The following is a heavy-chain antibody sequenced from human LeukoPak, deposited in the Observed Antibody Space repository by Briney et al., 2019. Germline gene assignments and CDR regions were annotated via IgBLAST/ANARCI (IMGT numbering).Heavy chain of an antibody. CDR2: FYTGGGP. D-gene: IGHD4-17*01. CDR1: GGSISLWQ. Sequence: PSETLSLACTVSGGSISLWQWNWIRQPAGKGLEWIGRFYTGGGPNHNPSLKSRVTMSLDTSKNQFLLKLSSVTAADTAVYFCATGAGPFDYWGQGILVTVSS. V-gene: IGHV4-4*07. J-gene: IGHJ4*02. CDR3: ATGAGPFDY.